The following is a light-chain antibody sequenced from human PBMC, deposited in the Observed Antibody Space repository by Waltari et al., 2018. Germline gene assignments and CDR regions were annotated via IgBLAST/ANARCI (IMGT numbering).Light chain of an antibody. CDR3: QSFDSNLNGGVL. V-gene: IGLV1-40*01. Sequence: QSVLTQPRSVSGAPGQRVTISCTGSSSNIGAGNDVHWYQHLPGTAPKLRSYENSDRPSRVPVRFSGSKSGTSASLAITGLRAEDEGDYYCQSFDSNLNGGVLFGGGTKLTVL. CDR1: SSNIGAGND. CDR2: ENS. J-gene: IGLJ2*01.